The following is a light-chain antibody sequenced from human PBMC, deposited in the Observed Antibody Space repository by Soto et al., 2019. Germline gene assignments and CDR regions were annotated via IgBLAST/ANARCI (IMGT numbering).Light chain of an antibody. CDR2: KAS. V-gene: IGKV1-5*03. Sequence: DIQMTQSPSTLSASVGDRVTITCRASQSISSWLAWYQQKPGKAPKLLIYKASSLESGVPSRFSGSGSGTEFTLTISSLQPDDFATYYCQTKGTFGQGTKV. J-gene: IGKJ1*01. CDR3: QTKGT. CDR1: QSISSW.